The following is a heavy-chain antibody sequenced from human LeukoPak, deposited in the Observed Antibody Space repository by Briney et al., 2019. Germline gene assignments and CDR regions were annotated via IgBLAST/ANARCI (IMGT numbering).Heavy chain of an antibody. V-gene: IGHV1-2*02. CDR1: GYTFTGYY. D-gene: IGHD3-10*01. J-gene: IGHJ6*02. Sequence: ASVKVSCKASGYTFTGYYMHWVRQAPGQGLEWMGWINPNSGGTNYAQKFQGRVTMTRDTSISAAYVELSRLRSDDTAVYYCARDGLWVAPSHMDVWGQGTTVTVSS. CDR2: INPNSGGT. CDR3: ARDGLWVAPSHMDV.